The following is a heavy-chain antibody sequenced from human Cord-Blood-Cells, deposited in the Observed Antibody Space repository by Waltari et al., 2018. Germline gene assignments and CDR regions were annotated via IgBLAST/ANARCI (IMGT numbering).Heavy chain of an antibody. J-gene: IGHJ3*02. CDR1: GYTFTRYS. D-gene: IGHD3-16*02. CDR2: INPNSGGT. CDR3: ARTGDYVWGSYRYAFDI. Sequence: QVQLVQSGAEATTPGASVTVSCRTSGYTFTRYSMHWRRPAPGPGLEWMGWINPNSGGTNYAQKFQGRVTMTRDTSISTAYMELSRLRSDDTAVYYCARTGDYVWGSYRYAFDIWGQGTMVTVSS. V-gene: IGHV1-2*02.